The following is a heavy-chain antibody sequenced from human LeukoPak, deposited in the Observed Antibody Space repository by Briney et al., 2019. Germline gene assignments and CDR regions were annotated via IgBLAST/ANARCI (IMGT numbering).Heavy chain of an antibody. CDR2: ISYDGSNK. D-gene: IGHD5-18*01. CDR1: GFTFSSYG. Sequence: GGSQRLSCAASGFTFSSYGMHWVRQAPGKGLEWVAVISYDGSNKYYADSVRGRFTISRDNSKNTLYLQMNSLRAEDTAVYYCAKDLGYSYGAFDYWGQGTLVTVSS. V-gene: IGHV3-30*18. CDR3: AKDLGYSYGAFDY. J-gene: IGHJ4*02.